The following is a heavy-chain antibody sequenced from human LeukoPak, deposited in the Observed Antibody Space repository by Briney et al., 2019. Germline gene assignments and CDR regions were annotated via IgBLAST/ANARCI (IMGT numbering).Heavy chain of an antibody. V-gene: IGHV4-38-2*02. Sequence: SETLSLTCTVSGYSISSGYYWGWIRQPPGKGLEWIGSIYHSGSTYYNPSLKSRVTISVDTSKNQFSLKLSSVTAADTAVYYCARAYDYSHHFDYWGQGTLVTVSS. J-gene: IGHJ4*02. D-gene: IGHD4-11*01. CDR3: ARAYDYSHHFDY. CDR1: GYSISSGYY. CDR2: IYHSGST.